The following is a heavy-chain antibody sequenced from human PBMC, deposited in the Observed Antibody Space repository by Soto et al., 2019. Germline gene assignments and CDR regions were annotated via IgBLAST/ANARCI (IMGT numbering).Heavy chain of an antibody. CDR3: VKNSGWFNT. J-gene: IGHJ5*02. V-gene: IGHV3-23*01. CDR2: IDGGGGIT. Sequence: QFLQSGGGLVQPGGSLTLSCAASGFTFGTTDMSWVRQAPGEGLEWVSTIDGGGGITYYADSVKGRLTISSDNSRNTVYLQMNSLRGDDTALYYCVKNSGWFNTWGQGALVTVSS. CDR1: GFTFGTTD. D-gene: IGHD3-10*01.